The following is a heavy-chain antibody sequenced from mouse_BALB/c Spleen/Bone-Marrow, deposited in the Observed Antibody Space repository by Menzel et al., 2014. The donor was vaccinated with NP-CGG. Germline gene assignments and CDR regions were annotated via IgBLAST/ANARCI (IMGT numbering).Heavy chain of an antibody. J-gene: IGHJ2*01. CDR2: TSYSGST. V-gene: IGHV3-8*02. Sequence: EVQLVESGPSLVKPSQTLSLTCSVTGDSITSGYWNWVRKFPGNKLEYMGYTSYSGSTYYNPSLKSRISITRDTSKNQYYLQMNSVTTEDTATYYCARYKGYYDHDGDYFDYWGQGTTLTVSS. CDR3: ARYKGYYDHDGDYFDY. CDR1: GDSITSGY. D-gene: IGHD2-4*01.